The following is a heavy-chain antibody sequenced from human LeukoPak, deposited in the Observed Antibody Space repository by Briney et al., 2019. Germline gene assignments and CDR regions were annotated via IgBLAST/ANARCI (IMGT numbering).Heavy chain of an antibody. CDR3: ARGVGKEQQLLAYYVDY. CDR2: MSPNSGNT. CDR1: GYTFTNYD. Sequence: ASVKVSCKASGYTFTNYDINWVRQATGQGLEWVGWMSPNSGNTGYAQKFQGRVTMTRDTSISTAYMELSSLRSEDTAVYYCARGVGKEQQLLAYYVDYWGQGTLVTVSS. D-gene: IGHD6-13*01. J-gene: IGHJ4*02. V-gene: IGHV1-8*01.